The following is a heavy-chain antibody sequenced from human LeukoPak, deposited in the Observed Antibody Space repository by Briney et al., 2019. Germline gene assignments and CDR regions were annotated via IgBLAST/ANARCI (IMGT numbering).Heavy chain of an antibody. CDR1: GYTLTELS. CDR3: ATVAITMVRGASPLDY. D-gene: IGHD3-10*01. CDR2: FDPEDGET. V-gene: IGHV1-24*01. Sequence: ASVKGSCKVSGYTLTELSMHSVRQAPRKGLEWMGGFDPEDGETIYAQKFQGRVTMTEDTSTDTAYMELSSLRSEGTAVYYCATVAITMVRGASPLDYWGQGTLVTVSS. J-gene: IGHJ4*02.